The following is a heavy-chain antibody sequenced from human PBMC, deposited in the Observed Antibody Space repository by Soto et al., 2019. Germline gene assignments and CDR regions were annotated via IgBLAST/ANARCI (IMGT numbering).Heavy chain of an antibody. V-gene: IGHV3-23*01. Sequence: EVQLLESGGGLVQPGGSLRLSCAATGFTFSSYAMSWVRQAPGKGLEWVSAVSGHGDRTYYADSVKGRITISRDNSKNTLYLQMRGLRAEDTGVYYGVKWLEGGVSIVDYWGRGTLVTVSS. D-gene: IGHD6-19*01. CDR2: VSGHGDRT. J-gene: IGHJ4*02. CDR1: GFTFSSYA. CDR3: VKWLEGGVSIVDY.